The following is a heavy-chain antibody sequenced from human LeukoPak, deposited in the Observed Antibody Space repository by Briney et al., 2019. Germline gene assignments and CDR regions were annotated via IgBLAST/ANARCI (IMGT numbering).Heavy chain of an antibody. CDR1: GGSFSGYY. CDR2: INYSGST. J-gene: IGHJ6*03. Sequence: PSETLSLTCAVYGGSFSGYYWSWIRQPPGKGLEWIGEINYSGSTNYNPSLKSRVTISVDTSKNQYSLKLSSVTAADTAVYYCARLNGSSGWYTRGYYYYYMDVWGKGTTVTISS. D-gene: IGHD6-19*01. V-gene: IGHV4-34*01. CDR3: ARLNGSSGWYTRGYYYYYMDV.